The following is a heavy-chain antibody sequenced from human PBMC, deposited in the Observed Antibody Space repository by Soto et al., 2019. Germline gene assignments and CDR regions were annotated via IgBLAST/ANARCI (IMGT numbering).Heavy chain of an antibody. V-gene: IGHV3-33*01. CDR1: GFIFTSYG. D-gene: IGHD6-13*01. CDR3: ARDERAYSSSCDY. Sequence: QVQLVESGGGVVQPGRSLRLSCAASGFIFTSYGMHWVRQAPGKGLEWVALIWYDGSSEFYADSVKGRFTISRDISKTTVYLKMNSLRVDDTAVYYGARDERAYSSSCDYWGQGTLVTVSS. J-gene: IGHJ4*02. CDR2: IWYDGSSE.